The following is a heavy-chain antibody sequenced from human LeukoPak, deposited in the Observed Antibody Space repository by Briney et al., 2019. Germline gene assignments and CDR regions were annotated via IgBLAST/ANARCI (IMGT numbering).Heavy chain of an antibody. V-gene: IGHV3-48*02. CDR1: GFTFSSYS. D-gene: IGHD2-2*01. Sequence: GGPLRLSCAASGFTFSSYSMNWVRQAPGKGLEWVSYISSSSSTIYYADSVKGRFTISRDNAKNSLYLQMNSLRDEDTAVYYCARETVVVPAAMSWRAFDIWGQGTMVTVSS. J-gene: IGHJ3*02. CDR3: ARETVVVPAAMSWRAFDI. CDR2: ISSSSSTI.